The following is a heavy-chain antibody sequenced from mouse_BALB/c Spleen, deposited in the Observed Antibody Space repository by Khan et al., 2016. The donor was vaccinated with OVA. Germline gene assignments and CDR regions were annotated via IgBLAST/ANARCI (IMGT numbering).Heavy chain of an antibody. D-gene: IGHD2-14*01. Sequence: VQLQQSGPELVKPGASVKMSCEASGYTFPSYVIHWVKQKPGQGLEWIGYIYPFNDDTKYHEKFKGKATLTSDPSSSTAYMELRSLTSEDSAVYYCAKNYRYDVYFDYWGQGTTLTVAS. J-gene: IGHJ2*01. CDR2: IYPFNDDT. V-gene: IGHV1S136*01. CDR1: GYTFPSYV. CDR3: AKNYRYDVYFDY.